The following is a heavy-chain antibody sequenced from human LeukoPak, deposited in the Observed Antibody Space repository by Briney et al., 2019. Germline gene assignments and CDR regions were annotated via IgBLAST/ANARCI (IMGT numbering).Heavy chain of an antibody. CDR1: GFTFDDYA. J-gene: IGHJ5*02. CDR2: ISWNSGSI. Sequence: GGSLRLSCAASGFTFDDYAMHLVRQAPGKGLEWVSGISWNSGSIGYADSVKGRFTISRDNAKNSLYLQMNSLRAEDTALYYCAKDIEFDPWGQGTLVTVSS. V-gene: IGHV3-9*01. CDR3: AKDIEFDP.